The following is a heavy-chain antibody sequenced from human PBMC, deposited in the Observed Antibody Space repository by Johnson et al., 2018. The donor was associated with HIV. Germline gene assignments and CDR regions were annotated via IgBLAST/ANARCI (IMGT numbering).Heavy chain of an antibody. CDR1: GFTFDDYG. V-gene: IGHV3-20*04. Sequence: VKLVESGGGEVRPGASLRLACAASGFTFDDYGMSWVRQAPGKGLEWVSGINWNGGSTGFAATVKGRFTISRDNAENSLYLQMNRLRAEDTALYYCARVGPGHAFDIWGQGTMVTVSS. CDR2: INWNGGST. CDR3: ARVGPGHAFDI. J-gene: IGHJ3*02.